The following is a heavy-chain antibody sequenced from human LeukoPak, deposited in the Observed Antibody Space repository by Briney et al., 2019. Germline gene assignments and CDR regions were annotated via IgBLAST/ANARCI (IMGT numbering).Heavy chain of an antibody. CDR3: ARDLSIVVVVAAIPDLFDY. J-gene: IGHJ4*02. CDR1: GGSISSSSYY. V-gene: IGHV4-39*07. Sequence: PSETLSLTCTVSGGSISSSSYYWGWIRHPPGKGLEWIGSIYYSGSTYYNPSLKSRVTISVDTSKNQFSLKLSSVTAADTAVYYCARDLSIVVVVAAIPDLFDYWGQGTLVTVSS. D-gene: IGHD2-15*01. CDR2: IYYSGST.